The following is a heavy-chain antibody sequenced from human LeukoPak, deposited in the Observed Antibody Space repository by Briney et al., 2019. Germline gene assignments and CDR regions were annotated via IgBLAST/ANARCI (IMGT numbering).Heavy chain of an antibody. Sequence: SETLSLTCTVSGGSISSYYWSWIRQPPGKGLEWIGFIYYSGSTNYNPSLKSRVTISVDTSKNQFSLKLSSVTAADTAVYYCARANYCSSTSCYREGYYFDYWGQGTLVTVSS. CDR3: ARANYCSSTSCYREGYYFDY. D-gene: IGHD2-2*02. V-gene: IGHV4-59*01. CDR2: IYYSGST. J-gene: IGHJ4*02. CDR1: GGSISSYY.